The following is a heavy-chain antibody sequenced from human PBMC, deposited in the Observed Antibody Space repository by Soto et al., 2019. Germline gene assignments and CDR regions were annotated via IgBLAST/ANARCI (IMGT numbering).Heavy chain of an antibody. V-gene: IGHV3-48*01. D-gene: IGHD3-10*01. CDR1: GFTFNSYS. CDR2: ITSGSSTI. CDR3: VRDAGSLGY. Sequence: ESGGGLVQPGGSLRLSCVVSGFTFNSYSMDWVRQATGKGLEWVSYITSGSSTIHYADSVKGRFTISRDNAKNSVFLQMNSLRVEDTAVYYCVRDAGSLGYWAQGTLVTVSS. J-gene: IGHJ1*01.